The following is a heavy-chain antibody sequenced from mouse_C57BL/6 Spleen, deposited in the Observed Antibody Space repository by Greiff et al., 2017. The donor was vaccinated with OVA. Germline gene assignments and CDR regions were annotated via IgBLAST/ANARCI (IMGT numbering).Heavy chain of an antibody. CDR2: INPSSGYT. CDR3: ARSTTAGYAMDY. J-gene: IGHJ4*01. Sequence: VQLQQSGAELARPGASVKMSCKASGYTFTSYTMHWVKQRPGQGLEWIGYINPSSGYTKYNQKFKDKATLTADKSSSTAYMQLSSLTSEDSAVYYCARSTTAGYAMDYWGQGTSVTVSS. D-gene: IGHD1-2*01. V-gene: IGHV1-4*01. CDR1: GYTFTSYT.